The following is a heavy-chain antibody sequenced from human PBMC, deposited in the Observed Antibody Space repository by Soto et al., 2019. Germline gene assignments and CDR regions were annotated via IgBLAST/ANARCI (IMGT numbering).Heavy chain of an antibody. CDR1: GYTFTSYG. D-gene: IGHD6-19*01. Sequence: ASVKVSCKASGYTFTSYGTSWVRQAPGQGLKWMGWISAYNGNTNYAQKLQGRVTMTTDTSTSTAYMELRSLRSDDTAVYYCASDKAVALDAFDIWGQGTMVTVSS. CDR2: ISAYNGNT. J-gene: IGHJ3*02. V-gene: IGHV1-18*01. CDR3: ASDKAVALDAFDI.